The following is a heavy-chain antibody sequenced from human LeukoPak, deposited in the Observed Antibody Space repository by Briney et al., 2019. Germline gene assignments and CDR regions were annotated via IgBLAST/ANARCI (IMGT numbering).Heavy chain of an antibody. J-gene: IGHJ4*02. CDR3: TVQRGGDGYNTFDY. Sequence: PGGSLILSCAASGFTFSSYAMSWVRQAPGKGLEWVSALSGSGDDTYYADSVKGRSTISRDNSKNTLYLQMNSLRAEDTAVYYCTVQRGGDGYNTFDYWGQGSLVSVSS. CDR1: GFTFSSYA. V-gene: IGHV3-23*01. CDR2: LSGSGDDT. D-gene: IGHD5-24*01.